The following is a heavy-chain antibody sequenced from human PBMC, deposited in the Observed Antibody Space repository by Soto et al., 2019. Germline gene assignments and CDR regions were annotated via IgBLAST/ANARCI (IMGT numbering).Heavy chain of an antibody. CDR2: ISYDGSNK. J-gene: IGHJ4*02. CDR1: GFTFSSYG. Sequence: QVQLVESGGGVVQPGRSLRLSCAASGFTFSSYGMHWVRQAPGKGLEWVAVISYDGSNKYYADSVKGRFTISRDNSKNTLYLQMSSLRAEDTAVYYCAKDRFGSYSFDYWGQGTLVTVSS. D-gene: IGHD1-26*01. CDR3: AKDRFGSYSFDY. V-gene: IGHV3-30*18.